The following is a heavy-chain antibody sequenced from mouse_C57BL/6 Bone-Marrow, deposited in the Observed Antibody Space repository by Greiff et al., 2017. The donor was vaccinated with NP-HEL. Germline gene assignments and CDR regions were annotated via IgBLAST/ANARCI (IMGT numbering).Heavy chain of an antibody. CDR2: IYPSDSET. J-gene: IGHJ1*03. CDR3: ARVYYGYDVGYFDV. D-gene: IGHD2-2*01. CDR1: GYTFTSYW. V-gene: IGHV1-61*01. Sequence: VQLQQPGAELVRPGSSVKLSCKASGYTFTSYWMDWVKQRPGQGLEWIGNIYPSDSETHYNQKFKDKATLTVDKSSSTAYMQLSSLTSEDSAVYYCARVYYGYDVGYFDVWGTGTTVTVSS.